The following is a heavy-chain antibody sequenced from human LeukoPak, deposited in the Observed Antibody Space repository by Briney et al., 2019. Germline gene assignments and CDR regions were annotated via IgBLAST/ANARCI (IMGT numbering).Heavy chain of an antibody. D-gene: IGHD6-13*01. J-gene: IGHJ5*02. V-gene: IGHV3-11*06. CDR3: ARPPYSSSWDPGWFDP. CDR2: ISSSSDYT. CDR1: GFIFSDYY. Sequence: GGSLRLSCAASGFIFSDYYMAWIRQAPGKGLEWVSYISSSSDYTNYADSVRGRFTISRDNAKNSLYLQMNSLRAEDTAVYYCARPPYSSSWDPGWFDPWGQGTLITVSS.